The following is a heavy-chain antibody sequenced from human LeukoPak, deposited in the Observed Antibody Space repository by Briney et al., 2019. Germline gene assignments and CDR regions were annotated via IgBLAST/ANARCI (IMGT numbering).Heavy chain of an antibody. V-gene: IGHV4-34*01. D-gene: IGHD3-10*01. CDR1: GGSFSGYY. CDR2: INHSGST. Sequence: NPSETLSLPCAVYGGSFSGYYWSWIRQPPGKGLEWIGEINHSGSTNYNPSLKSRVTISVDTSKNQFSLKLSSVTAADTAVYYCARVGTYGSGGYPYYYYYYMDVWGKGTTVTVSS. CDR3: ARVGTYGSGGYPYYYYYYMDV. J-gene: IGHJ6*03.